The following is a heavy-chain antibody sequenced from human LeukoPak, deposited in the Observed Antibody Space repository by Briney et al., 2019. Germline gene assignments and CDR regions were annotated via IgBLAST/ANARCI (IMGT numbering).Heavy chain of an antibody. V-gene: IGHV3-9*01. CDR1: GFIFNNYA. CDR3: AKDNRRHYTSGPNPDSLH. CDR2: ISWNSRSI. Sequence: PGGSLRLSCAGSGFIFNNYAMHWVRQPPGKGLEWVSGISWNSRSIDYADSVKGRFTISRDNAKNSLYLQMNSLRVEDTAFYYCAKDNRRHYTSGPNPDSLHWGQGALVTVSS. J-gene: IGHJ4*02. D-gene: IGHD6-19*01.